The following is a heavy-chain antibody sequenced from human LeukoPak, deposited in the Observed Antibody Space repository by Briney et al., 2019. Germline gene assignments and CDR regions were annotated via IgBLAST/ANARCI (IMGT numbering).Heavy chain of an antibody. CDR1: GFTYSCYS. CDR3: AREEWWPQDY. CDR2: ISSSSSYI. D-gene: IGHD2-15*01. J-gene: IGHJ4*02. Sequence: PGGSLRLSCAASGFTYSCYSRYGVRQAPGKGLEWVSSISSSSSYIYYADSVKGRFTISRDNAKNSLYLQMNSLRAEDTAVYYCAREEWWPQDYWGQGTLVTVSS. V-gene: IGHV3-21*01.